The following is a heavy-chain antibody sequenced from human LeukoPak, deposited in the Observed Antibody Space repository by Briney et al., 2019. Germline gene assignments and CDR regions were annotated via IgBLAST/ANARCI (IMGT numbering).Heavy chain of an antibody. CDR2: FSGSGGST. Sequence: GGSLRLSCAASGFTFSSYAMSWVRQAPGKGLECISGFSGSGGSTYYADSVKGRFTISRDNSKNTLYLQMNSLRAEDTAVYYCAKDYYGSGTHTPYYFDYWGQGTLVTVSS. CDR1: GFTFSSYA. J-gene: IGHJ4*02. CDR3: AKDYYGSGTHTPYYFDY. D-gene: IGHD3-10*01. V-gene: IGHV3-23*01.